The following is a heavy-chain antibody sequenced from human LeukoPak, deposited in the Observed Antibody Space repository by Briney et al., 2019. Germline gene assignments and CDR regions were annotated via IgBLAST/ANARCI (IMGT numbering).Heavy chain of an antibody. CDR1: GYTSTSYG. Sequence: ASVKVSCKASGYTSTSYGISWVRQAPGQGLEWMGWISAYNGNTNYAQKLQGRVTMTTDTSTSTAYMELRSLRSEDTAVYYCARGSLYDFWSGYLLDYWGQGTLVTVSS. CDR2: ISAYNGNT. V-gene: IGHV1-18*01. CDR3: ARGSLYDFWSGYLLDY. D-gene: IGHD3-3*01. J-gene: IGHJ4*02.